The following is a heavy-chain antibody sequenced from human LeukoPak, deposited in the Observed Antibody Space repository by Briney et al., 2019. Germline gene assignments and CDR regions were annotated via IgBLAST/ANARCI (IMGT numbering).Heavy chain of an antibody. V-gene: IGHV3-23*01. D-gene: IGHD1-26*01. Sequence: GGSLRLSCAASGLAFSSYAMSWARQAPGKGLEWVSSISAGAFNTYYADSVKGRYTVSRDNSKNTLYLQMSSLRAEDTAVYYCAKTLKNQWEVIHFDHWGQGTLVTVSS. CDR2: ISAGAFNT. J-gene: IGHJ4*02. CDR1: GLAFSSYA. CDR3: AKTLKNQWEVIHFDH.